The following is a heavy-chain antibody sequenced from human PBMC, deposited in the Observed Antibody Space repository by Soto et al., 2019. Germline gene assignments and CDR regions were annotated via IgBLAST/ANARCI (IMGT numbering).Heavy chain of an antibody. Sequence: EVQLVEFGGGLVQPGGSLRLSCAASGFTFSSYWMHWVRQAPGKGLVWVSRINSDGSSISYADSVKGRFTISRDNAKNTLYLQMNSLRVEDTAVYYCARETGYSSGWRQDYWGQGTLVAVSS. J-gene: IGHJ4*02. CDR2: INSDGSSI. D-gene: IGHD6-19*01. CDR3: ARETGYSSGWRQDY. CDR1: GFTFSSYW. V-gene: IGHV3-74*01.